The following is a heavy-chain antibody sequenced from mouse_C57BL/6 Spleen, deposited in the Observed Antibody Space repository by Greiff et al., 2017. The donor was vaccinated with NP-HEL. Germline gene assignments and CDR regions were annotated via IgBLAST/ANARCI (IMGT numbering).Heavy chain of an antibody. CDR3: ARLDSSGYHFDY. CDR2: INPNNGGT. V-gene: IGHV1-26*01. J-gene: IGHJ2*01. Sequence: EVQLQQSGPELVKPGASVKISCKASGYTFTDYYMNWVKQSHGKSLEWIGDINPNNGGTSYNQKFKGKATLTVDKSSSTAYMELRSLTSEDSAVYYCARLDSSGYHFDYWGQGTTLTVSS. CDR1: GYTFTDYY. D-gene: IGHD3-2*02.